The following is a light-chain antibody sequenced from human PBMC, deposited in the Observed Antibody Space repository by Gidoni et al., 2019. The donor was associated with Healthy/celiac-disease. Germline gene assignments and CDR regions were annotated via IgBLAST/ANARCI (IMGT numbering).Light chain of an antibody. CDR2: DAS. J-gene: IGKJ3*01. V-gene: IGKV1-33*01. Sequence: DIQMTHSPSSLSASVGDRVTITCQASQDISNYLNWYQQKPGKAPKLLIYDASNLETGVPSRFSGSGSGTDFTFTISSLQPEDIATYYCQQYDNLPRAPFTFGPGTKVDIK. CDR3: QQYDNLPRAPFT. CDR1: QDISNY.